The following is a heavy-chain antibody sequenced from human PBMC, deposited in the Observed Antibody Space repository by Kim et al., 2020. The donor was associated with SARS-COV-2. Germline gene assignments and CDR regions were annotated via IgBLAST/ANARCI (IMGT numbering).Heavy chain of an antibody. CDR2: IWYDGSNK. V-gene: IGHV3-33*01. Sequence: GGSLRLSCAASGFTFSSYGMHWVRQAPGKGLEWVAVIWYDGSNKYYADSVKGRFTISRDNSKNTLYLKMNSLRAEDTAVYYCARDEPDYVWGSYPPAGRSGGMDVWGQGTTVTVSS. CDR1: GFTFSSYG. D-gene: IGHD3-16*02. CDR3: ARDEPDYVWGSYPPAGRSGGMDV. J-gene: IGHJ6*02.